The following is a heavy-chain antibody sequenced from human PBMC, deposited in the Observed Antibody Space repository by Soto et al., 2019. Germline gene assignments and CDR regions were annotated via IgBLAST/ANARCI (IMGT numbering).Heavy chain of an antibody. J-gene: IGHJ4*02. CDR1: GGTFSTFG. V-gene: IGHV1-69*13. CDR2: SIHFFATA. CDR3: ARTAPMDAGDKYYYDF. Sequence: SVKVSCKTSGGTFSTFGMSWVRQAPGQGLEWMGGSIHFFATAEYSQKFEDRITSTADEATNTVYMDLRTLTSEDTAIYYCARTAPMDAGDKYYYDFWGQ. D-gene: IGHD3-16*01.